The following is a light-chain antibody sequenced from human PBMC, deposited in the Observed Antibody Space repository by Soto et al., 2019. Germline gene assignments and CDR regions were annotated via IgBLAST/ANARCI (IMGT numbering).Light chain of an antibody. Sequence: QSVLTQPASVSWSPGQSIAMSCTGTSSDVGTHNLVSWYQQHPGKAPKLIIYDVSNRPSGVSDRFFGSKSGNTASLTISGLQAEDEADYYCSSFTTTNPYVFGTGTKVTVL. CDR2: DVS. CDR3: SSFTTTNPYV. V-gene: IGLV2-14*03. J-gene: IGLJ1*01. CDR1: SSDVGTHNL.